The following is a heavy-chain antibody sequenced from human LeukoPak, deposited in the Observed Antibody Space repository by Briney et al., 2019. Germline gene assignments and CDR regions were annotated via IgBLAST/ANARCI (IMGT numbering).Heavy chain of an antibody. Sequence: SETLSLTCAVYGGSFSGYYWSWIRQPPGEGLEWIGEINPGGSADYNPSLKSRVTISVDTSKNQFSLKLSSVTAADTAVYYCAQGGGEAPSCWGQGTLVTVSS. D-gene: IGHD1-26*01. V-gene: IGHV4-34*01. J-gene: IGHJ4*02. CDR3: AQGGGEAPSC. CDR2: INPGGSA. CDR1: GGSFSGYY.